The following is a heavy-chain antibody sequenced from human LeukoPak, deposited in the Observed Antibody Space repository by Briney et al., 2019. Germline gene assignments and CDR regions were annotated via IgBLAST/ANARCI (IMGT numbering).Heavy chain of an antibody. Sequence: GGSLRLSCAASGFTFSSYSMHWVRQAPGKGLEWVSSISSGGSYIYYADSVKGRFTISRDNAKNTLYLQMNSLRAEDTAVYYCASLSPPWEQQHDYWGQGTLVTVSS. J-gene: IGHJ4*02. D-gene: IGHD6-13*01. CDR3: ASLSPPWEQQHDY. CDR2: ISSGGSYI. CDR1: GFTFSSYS. V-gene: IGHV3-21*01.